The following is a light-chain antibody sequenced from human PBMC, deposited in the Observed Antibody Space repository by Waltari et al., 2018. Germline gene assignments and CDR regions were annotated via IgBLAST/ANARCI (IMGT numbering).Light chain of an antibody. CDR3: QNHERLPAT. CDR2: AAS. CDR1: QSISKY. Sequence: SCRASQSISKYLVWYQQRPGHAPRLLIYAASTRATGIADRFSGSGFGTDFTLTISRLEPEDFAMYYCQNHERLPATFGQGTKVEIK. J-gene: IGKJ1*01. V-gene: IGKV3-11*01.